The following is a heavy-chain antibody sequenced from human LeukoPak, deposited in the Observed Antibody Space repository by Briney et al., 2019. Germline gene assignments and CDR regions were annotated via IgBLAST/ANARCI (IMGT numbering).Heavy chain of an antibody. V-gene: IGHV3-23*01. CDR1: GFTFSSYA. CDR3: AKAGAMVRGVLDY. Sequence: GGSLSLSCAASGFTFSSYAMSWVRQAPGKGLEWVSAISGSGGSTYYADSVKGRFTISRDNSKNALYLQMNSLRAEDTAVYYCAKAGAMVRGVLDYWGQGTLVTVSS. D-gene: IGHD3-10*01. J-gene: IGHJ4*02. CDR2: ISGSGGST.